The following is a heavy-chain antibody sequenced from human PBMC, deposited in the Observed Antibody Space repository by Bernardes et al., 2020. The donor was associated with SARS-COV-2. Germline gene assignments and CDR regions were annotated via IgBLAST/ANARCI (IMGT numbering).Heavy chain of an antibody. CDR3: AKTDLHFTLATT. Sequence: SETLSLTCAVSSDPFSDDWWTWVRQPPGQGLEWVGEIHHNRGTTNYSPSLNSRLTVSLDDSKTQLSLRLTSVTASDTAMYYCAKTDLHFTLATTWGQGTLVFVSS. D-gene: IGHD1-1*01. V-gene: IGHV4-4*02. CDR2: IHHNRGTT. J-gene: IGHJ4*02. CDR1: SDPFSDDW.